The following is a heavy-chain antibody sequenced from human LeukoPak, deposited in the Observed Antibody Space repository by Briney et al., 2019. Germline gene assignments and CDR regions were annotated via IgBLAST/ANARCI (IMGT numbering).Heavy chain of an antibody. Sequence: SETLSLTCTVSGGSISSYYWSWIRQPAGKGLEWIGRIYTSGSTNYNPSLKSRVTISVDTSKNQFSLKLSSVTAADTAVYYCARTLTLPNKWLRIARGSSWFDPWGQGTLVTVSS. J-gene: IGHJ5*02. CDR3: ARTLTLPNKWLRIARGSSWFDP. CDR2: IYTSGST. V-gene: IGHV4-4*07. CDR1: GGSISSYY. D-gene: IGHD5-12*01.